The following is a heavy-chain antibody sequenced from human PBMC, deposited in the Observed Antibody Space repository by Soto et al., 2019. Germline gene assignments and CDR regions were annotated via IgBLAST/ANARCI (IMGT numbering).Heavy chain of an antibody. V-gene: IGHV4-34*01. D-gene: IGHD6-13*01. CDR2: INHSGST. J-gene: IGHJ6*02. CDR3: ARGGRYSSSWYRYYYGMDV. Sequence: SETLSLTCAVYGGSFSGYYWSWIRQPPGKGLEWIGEINHSGSTNYNPSLKSRVTISVDTSKNQFSLKLSSVTAADTAVYYCARGGRYSSSWYRYYYGMDVWGQGTTVTVSS. CDR1: GGSFSGYY.